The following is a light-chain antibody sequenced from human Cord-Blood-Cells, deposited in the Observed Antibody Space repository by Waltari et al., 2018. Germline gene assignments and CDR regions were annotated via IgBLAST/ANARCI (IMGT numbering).Light chain of an antibody. J-gene: IGKJ3*01. CDR3: QQYNNWPPL. CDR2: GAS. CDR1: QSVSIN. Sequence: EIVMTQSPATLSVSPGERATLSCRASQSVSINLAWYQQKPGQAPRLLIYGASTRATGIPARFRGSGSGTEFTLTISSLQSEDFAVYYCQQYNNWPPLFGPGTKVDIK. V-gene: IGKV3-15*01.